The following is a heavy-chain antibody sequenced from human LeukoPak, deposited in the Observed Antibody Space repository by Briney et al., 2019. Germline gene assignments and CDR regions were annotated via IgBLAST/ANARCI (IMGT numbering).Heavy chain of an antibody. CDR1: GFTFSSYA. D-gene: IGHD3-22*01. Sequence: QPGRSLRLSCAASGFTFSSYAMHWVRQAPGKGLEWVAVISYDGSNKCYADSVKGRFTISRDNSKNTLYLQMNSLRAEDAAVYYCARQGYDSSEDAFDIWGQGTMVTVSS. V-gene: IGHV3-30-3*01. CDR3: ARQGYDSSEDAFDI. J-gene: IGHJ3*02. CDR2: ISYDGSNK.